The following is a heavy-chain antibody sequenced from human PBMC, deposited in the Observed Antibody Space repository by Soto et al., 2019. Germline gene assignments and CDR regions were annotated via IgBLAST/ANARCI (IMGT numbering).Heavy chain of an antibody. CDR1: GGSISSYY. CDR3: ARVEYYDFWSGYYGPGWFDP. V-gene: IGHV4-59*01. D-gene: IGHD3-3*01. J-gene: IGHJ5*02. Sequence: PSETLSLTCTVSGGSISSYYWSWIRQPPGKGLEWIGYIYYSGSTNYNPSLKSRVTISVDTSKNQFSLKLSSVTAADTAVYYCARVEYYDFWSGYYGPGWFDPWGQGTLVTVSS. CDR2: IYYSGST.